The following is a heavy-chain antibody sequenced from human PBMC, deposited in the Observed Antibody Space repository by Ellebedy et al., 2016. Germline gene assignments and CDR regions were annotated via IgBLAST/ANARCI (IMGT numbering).Heavy chain of an antibody. CDR3: AKCRHINGCLLDY. CDR1: GYSISSGYY. Sequence: ETLSLTCTVSGYSISSGYYWGWVRQAPGRGLEWVAIIYRSGNTFYPDSVKGRFTISRDSSKNTLYLDMDSLRAEDTAIYYCAKCRHINGCLLDYWGQGTLVTVSS. J-gene: IGHJ4*02. D-gene: IGHD6-19*01. V-gene: IGHV3-53*01. CDR2: IYRSGNT.